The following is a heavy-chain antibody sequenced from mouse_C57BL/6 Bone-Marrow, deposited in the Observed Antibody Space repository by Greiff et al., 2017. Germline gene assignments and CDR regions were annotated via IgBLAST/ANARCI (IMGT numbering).Heavy chain of an antibody. CDR2: IKYDGSST. D-gene: IGHD4-1*01. Sequence: EVQLVESEGGLGQPGSSMKLSCTASGVNLSEYYMAGVGEVPEKGLEWVANIKYDGSSTYYLDSLKSRFIISRDNEKNILYLQMSSMKSEDTATYYCARAGTGNYYAMDYWGQGTSVTVSS. V-gene: IGHV5-16*01. J-gene: IGHJ4*01. CDR1: GVNLSEYY. CDR3: ARAGTGNYYAMDY.